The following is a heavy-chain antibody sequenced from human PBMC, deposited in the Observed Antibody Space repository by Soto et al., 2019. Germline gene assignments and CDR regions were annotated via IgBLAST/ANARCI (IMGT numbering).Heavy chain of an antibody. Sequence: QVQLVQSGAEVKKPGSSVKVSCKASGGTFSSYAISWVRQAPGQGLEWMGGIIPIFGTANYAQKFQGRVTIPADESTSTAYMELSSLRSEETAVYYCASGVWATLAPGDYYYYGMDVWGQGTTVTVSS. J-gene: IGHJ6*02. V-gene: IGHV1-69*01. CDR1: GGTFSSYA. CDR2: IIPIFGTA. D-gene: IGHD2-21*02. CDR3: ASGVWATLAPGDYYYYGMDV.